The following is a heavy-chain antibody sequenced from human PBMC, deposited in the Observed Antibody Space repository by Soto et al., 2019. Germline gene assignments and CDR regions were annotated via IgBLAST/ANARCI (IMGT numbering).Heavy chain of an antibody. CDR2: IDPSNSYT. D-gene: IGHD3-3*02. CDR1: GYRFTSYW. Sequence: PGESLKISCKGSGYRFTSYWISWVRQMPGKGLEWMGRIDPSNSYTHYSPSFHGHVTISADNSISTAYLQWSNLRASDTAIYYCAFLDTSLGFDFWGQGTLVTVSS. J-gene: IGHJ4*02. CDR3: AFLDTSLGFDF. V-gene: IGHV5-10-1*01.